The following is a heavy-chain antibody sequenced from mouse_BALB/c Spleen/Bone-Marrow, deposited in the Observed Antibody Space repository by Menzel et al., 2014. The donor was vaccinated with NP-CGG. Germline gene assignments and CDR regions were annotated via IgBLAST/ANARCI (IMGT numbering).Heavy chain of an antibody. V-gene: IGHV1S81*02. CDR1: GYTFTSYY. D-gene: IGHD1-1*02. Sequence: VKLQESGAELVKPGASVKLSCKASGYTFTSYYMYWVKQRPGQGLEWIGEINPSNGGTNFNEKFKSKATLTVDKSSSTAYMQLSSLTSEDSAVYYCTRWCYCNYFDYWGQGTTLTVSS. CDR2: INPSNGGT. CDR3: TRWCYCNYFDY. J-gene: IGHJ2*01.